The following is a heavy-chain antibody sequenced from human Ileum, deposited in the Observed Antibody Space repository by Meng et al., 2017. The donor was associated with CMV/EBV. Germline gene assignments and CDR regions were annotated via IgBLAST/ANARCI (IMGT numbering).Heavy chain of an antibody. D-gene: IGHD2-15*01. CDR1: GFSLSSYW. V-gene: IGHV3-74*03. CDR3: VREDIVVFDY. Sequence: GESLKISCTASGFSLSSYWMHWVRQAPGKGLVWVSHINSDGSFTTYTDSVKGRFTISRDIAKNTLYLQMNSLRADDTAVYYCVREDIVVFDYWGQGTLVTVSS. CDR2: INSDGSFT. J-gene: IGHJ4*02.